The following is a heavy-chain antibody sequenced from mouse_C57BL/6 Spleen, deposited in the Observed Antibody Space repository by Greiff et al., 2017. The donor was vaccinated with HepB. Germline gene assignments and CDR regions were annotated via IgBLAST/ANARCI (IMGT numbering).Heavy chain of an antibody. D-gene: IGHD1-1*01. J-gene: IGHJ4*01. Sequence: EVKLVESGGGLVQPGGSLSLSCAASGFTFTDYYMSWVRQPPGKALEWLGFIRNKANGYTTEYSASVKGRFTISRDNSQSILYLQMNALRAEDSATYYCARYNYGSSLDAMDYWGQGTSVTVSS. CDR1: GFTFTDYY. CDR2: IRNKANGYTT. CDR3: ARYNYGSSLDAMDY. V-gene: IGHV7-3*01.